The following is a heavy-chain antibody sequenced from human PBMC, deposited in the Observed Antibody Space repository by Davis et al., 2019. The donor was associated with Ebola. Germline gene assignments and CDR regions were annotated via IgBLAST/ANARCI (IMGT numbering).Heavy chain of an antibody. V-gene: IGHV4-34*01. J-gene: IGHJ4*02. D-gene: IGHD2-15*01. Sequence: MPSETLSLTCAVYGESFSGYYWNWIRQSPGKGLEWIGEINHSGTTNYNPSLNNRVTISLDTSKNQFSLKLSSVTAADTAVYYCARGYCSGGSCYYFDYWGQGTLVTVSS. CDR1: GESFSGYY. CDR3: ARGYCSGGSCYYFDY. CDR2: INHSGTT.